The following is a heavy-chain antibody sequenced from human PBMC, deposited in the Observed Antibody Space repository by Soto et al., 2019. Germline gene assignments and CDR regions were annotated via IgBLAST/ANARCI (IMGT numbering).Heavy chain of an antibody. D-gene: IGHD6-19*01. CDR2: IFYSVNT. CDR1: GGSISGHY. J-gene: IGHJ4*02. CDR3: ARVGSSGWAPDY. V-gene: IGHV4-59*11. Sequence: QVQLQESGPGLVKPSETLSLTCTVSGGSISGHYWTWIRQPPGKGLEWIGYIFYSVNTNYNPSLRSRVTISVDTSKNQFSLKVTSVTTADTAMYYCARVGSSGWAPDYWGQGTLVTVSS.